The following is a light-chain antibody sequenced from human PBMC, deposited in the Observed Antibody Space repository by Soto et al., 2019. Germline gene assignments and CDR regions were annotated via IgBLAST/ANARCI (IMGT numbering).Light chain of an antibody. CDR3: QQSYSTPPS. CDR1: QSISSY. V-gene: IGKV1-39*01. CDR2: AAS. Sequence: DIQMTKSPSSLSASVGDRVTITARASQSISSYLNGYQQKPGKAPKLLIYAASSLQSGVPSRFSDSGSGTDFTLTISSLQPEDYATYYCQQSYSTPPSFGQGTKLEIK. J-gene: IGKJ2*01.